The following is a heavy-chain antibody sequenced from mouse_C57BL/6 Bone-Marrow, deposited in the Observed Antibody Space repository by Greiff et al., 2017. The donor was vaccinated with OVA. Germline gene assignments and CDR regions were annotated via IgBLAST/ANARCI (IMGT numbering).Heavy chain of an antibody. J-gene: IGHJ2*01. CDR1: GYAFSSSW. CDR3: ARWGWLLRNY. CDR2: IYPGDGDT. V-gene: IGHV1-82*01. D-gene: IGHD2-3*01. Sequence: QVQLKESGPELVKPGASVKISCKASGYAFSSSWMNWVKQRPGKGLEWIGRIYPGDGDTNYNGKFKGKATLTADKSSSTAYMQLSSLTSEDSAVYFCARWGWLLRNYWGQGTTLTVSS.